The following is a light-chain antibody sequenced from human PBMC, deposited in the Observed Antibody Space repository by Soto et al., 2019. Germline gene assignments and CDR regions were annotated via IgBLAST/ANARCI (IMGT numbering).Light chain of an antibody. J-gene: IGLJ2*01. CDR2: EVI. CDR1: SSDVGAYDY. V-gene: IGLV2-14*01. Sequence: QSVLTQPASVSGSPGQSITISCTATSSDVGAYDYVSWYQQYPGKAPKLMIYEVINRPSGVSNRFSGSKSGNTAPLIISGLQAEDEADYYCSSYTSSSTLVFGGGTKVTVL. CDR3: SSYTSSSTLV.